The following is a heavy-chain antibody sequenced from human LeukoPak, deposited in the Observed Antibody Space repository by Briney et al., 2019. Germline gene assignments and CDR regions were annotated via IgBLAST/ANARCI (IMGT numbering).Heavy chain of an antibody. J-gene: IGHJ6*03. D-gene: IGHD6-13*01. CDR2: IKQDGSEK. V-gene: IGHV3-7*01. CDR1: GFTFSSYW. Sequence: GGSLRLSCAASGFTFSSYWMSWVRQAPGKGLEWVANIKQDGSEKYYVDSVKGRFTISRDNAKNSLYLQMNSLRAEDTAVYYCAREDAIAAAGTRLSGFGYYYYMGVWGQGTLVTVSS. CDR3: AREDAIAAAGTRLSGFGYYYYMGV.